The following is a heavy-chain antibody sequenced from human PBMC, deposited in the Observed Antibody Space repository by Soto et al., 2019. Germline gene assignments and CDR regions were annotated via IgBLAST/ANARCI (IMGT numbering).Heavy chain of an antibody. V-gene: IGHV3-23*01. CDR3: AKDVLLTYDFWSGYPTSPDY. CDR2: ISGSGGST. Sequence: PGGSLRLSCALSGFDFSSYAMSCLRRAPGKGLERVSAISGSGGSTYYADSVKGRFTISRDNSKNTLYLQMNSLRAEDTAVYYCAKDVLLTYDFWSGYPTSPDYWGQGTLVTVSS. J-gene: IGHJ4*02. D-gene: IGHD3-3*01. CDR1: GFDFSSYA.